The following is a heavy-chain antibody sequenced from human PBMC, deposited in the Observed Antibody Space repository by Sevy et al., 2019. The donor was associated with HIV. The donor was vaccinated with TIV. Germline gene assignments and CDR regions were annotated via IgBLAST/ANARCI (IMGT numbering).Heavy chain of an antibody. CDR2: ISYNSNFI. CDR3: ALTNSADYYDSGAFHL. V-gene: IGHV3-21*06. Sequence: GGSLRLSCTVTGFTFSGFSFSHYSMNWVRQAPARGLEWVSSISYNSNFILYADPVKGRFTISRDDAKNSLFLLMDRLRADDTAMYYCALTNSADYYDSGAFHLWGRGTMVTVSS. J-gene: IGHJ3*01. D-gene: IGHD3-22*01. CDR1: GFSFSHYS.